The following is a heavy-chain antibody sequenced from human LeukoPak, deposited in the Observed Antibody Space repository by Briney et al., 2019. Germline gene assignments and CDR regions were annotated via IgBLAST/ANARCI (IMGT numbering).Heavy chain of an antibody. J-gene: IGHJ3*02. V-gene: IGHV3-11*01. CDR1: GFTFSDYY. Sequence: GGSLRLSCAASGFTFSDYYMSWIRQAPGKGLEWVSYISSSGTDTYYAGSVKGRFTISRDNTKNSLFLQMNSLRADDTAVYYCAREGEGRRGSDAFDIWGQGTMVTVSS. CDR3: AREGEGRRGSDAFDI. CDR2: ISSSGTDT.